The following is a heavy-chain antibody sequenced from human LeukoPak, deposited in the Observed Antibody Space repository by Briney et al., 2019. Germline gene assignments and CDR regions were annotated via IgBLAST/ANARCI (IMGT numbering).Heavy chain of an antibody. CDR2: IIPIFGTA. J-gene: IGHJ4*02. CDR3: ARAPWGEAGFFDY. V-gene: IGHV1-69*13. Sequence: ASVKVSCKASGGTFSGYAISWVRQAPGQGLEWMGGIIPIFGTANYAQKFQGRVTITADESTSTAYMELSSLRSEDTAVYYCARAPWGEAGFFDYWGQGTLVTVSS. CDR1: GGTFSGYA. D-gene: IGHD3-16*01.